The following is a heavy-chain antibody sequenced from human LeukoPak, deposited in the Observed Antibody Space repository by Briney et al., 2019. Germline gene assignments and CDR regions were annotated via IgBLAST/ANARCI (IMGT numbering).Heavy chain of an antibody. CDR3: ARVGRISTEYFQH. J-gene: IGHJ1*01. CDR2: INPNSGGT. D-gene: IGHD2-15*01. V-gene: IGHV1-2*06. Sequence: ASVKVSCKASGYTFTGYYMHWVRQAPGQGLEWMGRINPNSGGTNYAQKFQGRVTMTRDTSNSTAYMELSRLRSDDTAVYYCARVGRISTEYFQHWGQGTLVTVSS. CDR1: GYTFTGYY.